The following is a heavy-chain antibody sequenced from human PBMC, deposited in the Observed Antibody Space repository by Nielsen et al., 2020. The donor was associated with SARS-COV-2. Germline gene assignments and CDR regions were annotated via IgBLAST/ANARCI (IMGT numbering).Heavy chain of an antibody. Sequence: GSLRLSCAVYGGSFSGYYWSWIRQPPGKGLEWIGEINHSGSTNYNPSLKSRVTISVDTSKNQFSLKLNSVTAADTAVYYCARRGGATSGYWTSQTYHFDYWGQGTLVTVSS. CDR1: GGSFSGYY. J-gene: IGHJ4*02. CDR2: INHSGST. CDR3: ARRGGATSGYWTSQTYHFDY. D-gene: IGHD3-22*01. V-gene: IGHV4-34*01.